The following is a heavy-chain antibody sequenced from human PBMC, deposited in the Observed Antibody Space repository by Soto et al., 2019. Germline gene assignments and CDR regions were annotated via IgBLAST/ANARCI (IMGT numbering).Heavy chain of an antibody. Sequence: EVRLVETGGGLIQPGGSLRLSCAASGFTVSDTYMNWVRQAPGKGLEWGSVIYSGSATYYADPVKGRFTISRDNSKNTVFLQMSSLRVDDTAVYYCARGKSGWLTFDYWGQGILVTVSS. CDR2: IYSGSAT. V-gene: IGHV3-53*02. D-gene: IGHD6-19*01. CDR1: GFTVSDTY. CDR3: ARGKSGWLTFDY. J-gene: IGHJ4*02.